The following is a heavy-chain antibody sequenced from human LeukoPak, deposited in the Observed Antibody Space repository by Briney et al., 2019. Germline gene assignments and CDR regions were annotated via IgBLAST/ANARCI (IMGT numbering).Heavy chain of an antibody. CDR2: IRSKANSYAT. CDR1: GFTFSGSA. Sequence: GGSLRLSCAASGFTFSGSAMHWVRQASGKGLEWVGRIRSKANSYATAYAASVKGSFTISRDDSKNTAYLQMNSLKTEDTAVYYCTSLVSGGDYIDYWGQGTLVTVSS. CDR3: TSLVSGGDYIDY. J-gene: IGHJ4*02. V-gene: IGHV3-73*01. D-gene: IGHD4-17*01.